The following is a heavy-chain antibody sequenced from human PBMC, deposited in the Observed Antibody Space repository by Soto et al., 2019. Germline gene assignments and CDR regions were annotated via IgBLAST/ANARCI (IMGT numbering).Heavy chain of an antibody. CDR1: GFTFSSYS. D-gene: IGHD3-3*01. J-gene: IGHJ3*02. V-gene: IGHV3-48*01. Sequence: QPGGSLRLSCAAPGFTFSSYSMNWVRQAPGKGLEWVSYISSSSTIYYADSVKGRFTISRDNAKNSLYLQMNSLRAEDTAVYYCARDVGSDYDFWSGPSDAFDIWGQGTMVTVSS. CDR2: ISSSSTI. CDR3: ARDVGSDYDFWSGPSDAFDI.